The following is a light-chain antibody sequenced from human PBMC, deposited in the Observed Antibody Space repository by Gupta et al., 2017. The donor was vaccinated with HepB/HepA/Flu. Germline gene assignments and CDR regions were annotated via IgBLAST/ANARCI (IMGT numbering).Light chain of an antibody. CDR2: KAS. CDR3: QQYLTFPLT. J-gene: IGKJ4*01. Sequence: DIQMTQSPSTLSASVGDRVTITCRASQSISSWLAWYQQKPGKAPKFLIYKASNLESGVPSRFSCSGSGTEFTLTISGLQPDDFAIYYCQQYLTFPLTFGGGTKVEIK. V-gene: IGKV1-5*03. CDR1: QSISSW.